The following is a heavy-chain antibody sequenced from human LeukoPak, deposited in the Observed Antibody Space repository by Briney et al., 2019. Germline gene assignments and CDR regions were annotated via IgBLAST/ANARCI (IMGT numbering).Heavy chain of an antibody. CDR2: IYHSEST. D-gene: IGHD2-21*02. Sequence: KASETLSLTCTVSGYSISSGYYWGWIRQPPGKGLEWIGSIYHSESTYYNPSLKSRVTISVDTSKNRFSLKLSSVTAADTAVYYCAGTYCGGDCFVYYYYYYMDVWGKGTTVTVSS. CDR3: AGTYCGGDCFVYYYYYYMDV. V-gene: IGHV4-38-2*02. J-gene: IGHJ6*03. CDR1: GYSISSGYY.